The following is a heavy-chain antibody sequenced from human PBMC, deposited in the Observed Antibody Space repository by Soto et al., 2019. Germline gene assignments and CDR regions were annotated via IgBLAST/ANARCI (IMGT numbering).Heavy chain of an antibody. CDR2: TNHSGST. CDR1: GGSFSGYY. V-gene: IGHV4-34*01. J-gene: IGHJ4*02. CDR3: ARGDYYGSGSYYFLGY. Sequence: SETLSLTCAVYGGSFSGYYWSWIRQPPGKGLEWIGETNHSGSTNYNPSLKSRVTISVDTSKNQFSLKLSSVTAADTAVYYCARGDYYGSGSYYFLGYWGQGTLVTVSS. D-gene: IGHD3-10*01.